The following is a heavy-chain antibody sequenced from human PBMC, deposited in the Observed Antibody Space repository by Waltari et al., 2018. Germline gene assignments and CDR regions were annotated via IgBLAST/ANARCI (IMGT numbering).Heavy chain of an antibody. CDR3: WANDY. CDR2: IKGDGSMT. Sequence: EVQLVEAGGGLVQPGGSLRLSCAASGFTFNYYWVHWVRQAPGKGLEGLANIKGDGSMTYYSDSVRGRFTISRDNAKNSVFLQMNSLTAEDTAVYYCWANDYWGQGTLVTVSS. V-gene: IGHV3-7*01. J-gene: IGHJ4*02. CDR1: GFTFNYYW.